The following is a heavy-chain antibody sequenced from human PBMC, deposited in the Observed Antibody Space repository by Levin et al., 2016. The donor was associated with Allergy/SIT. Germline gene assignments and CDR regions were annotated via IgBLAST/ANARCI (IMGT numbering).Heavy chain of an antibody. CDR3: AKEPELCGGDCSYYFDY. J-gene: IGHJ4*02. Sequence: VRQMPGKGLEWVAVISYDGSNKYYADSVKGRFTISRDNSKNTLYLQMNSLRAEDTAVYYCAKEPELCGGDCSYYFDYWGQGTLVTVSS. CDR2: ISYDGSNK. D-gene: IGHD2-21*02. V-gene: IGHV3-30*18.